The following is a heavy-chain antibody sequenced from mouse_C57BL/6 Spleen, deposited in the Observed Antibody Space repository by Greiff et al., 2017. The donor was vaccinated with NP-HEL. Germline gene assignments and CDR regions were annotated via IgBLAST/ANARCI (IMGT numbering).Heavy chain of an antibody. J-gene: IGHJ4*01. CDR2: IHPNSGST. D-gene: IGHD4-1*02. V-gene: IGHV1-64*01. Sequence: QVQLQQPGAELVKPGASVKLSCKASGYTFTSYWMHWVKQRPGQGLEWIGMIHPNSGSTNYNEKFKSKATLTVDKSSSTAYMQLSSLTSEDSAVYYCARWPTGDYAMDYWGQGTSVTVSS. CDR1: GYTFTSYW. CDR3: ARWPTGDYAMDY.